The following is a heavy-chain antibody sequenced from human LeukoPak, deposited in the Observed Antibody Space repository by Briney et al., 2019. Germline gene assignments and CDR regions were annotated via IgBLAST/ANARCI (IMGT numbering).Heavy chain of an antibody. CDR1: GFSFSNYA. Sequence: GGSRRLSCSASGFSFSNYAMSWVRQAPGKGLQWVAVIGSRDNSIYYAESVKGRFTVSRDNSRNTLYLQMDSLRADDTATYYCAREGRWVGWFDLWGQGTLLAVSS. J-gene: IGHJ5*02. D-gene: IGHD1-26*01. CDR3: AREGRWVGWFDL. V-gene: IGHV3-23*03. CDR2: IGSRDNSI.